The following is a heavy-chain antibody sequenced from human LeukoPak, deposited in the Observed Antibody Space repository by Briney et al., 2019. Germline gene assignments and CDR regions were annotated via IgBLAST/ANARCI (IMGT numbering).Heavy chain of an antibody. CDR1: GFTFSAYW. J-gene: IGHJ4*02. V-gene: IGHV3-74*03. Sequence: GGSLRLSCAASGFTFSAYWMHWVRQAPGKRLVWLSRINTGGNDITYADSVKGRFTISRDNAKNTLYLQMNSLTVEDTAVYFCTRSLVVGGTRPNDYWGQGTLVTVAS. CDR3: TRSLVVGGTRPNDY. CDR2: INTGGNDI. D-gene: IGHD2-15*01.